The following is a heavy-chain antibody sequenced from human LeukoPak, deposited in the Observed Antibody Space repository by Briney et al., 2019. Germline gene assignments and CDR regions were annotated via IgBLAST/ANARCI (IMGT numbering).Heavy chain of an antibody. V-gene: IGHV1-46*01. Sequence: ASVKVSCKASGYTFTSYYMHWVRQAPGQGLEWMGIINPSGAGTSYAQKSQGRVTMTRDTSTSTVYMELSSLRSDDTAVYYCVRESRAAGFDPWGQGTLVTVSS. J-gene: IGHJ5*02. CDR2: INPSGAGT. CDR3: VRESRAAGFDP. CDR1: GYTFTSYY. D-gene: IGHD6-13*01.